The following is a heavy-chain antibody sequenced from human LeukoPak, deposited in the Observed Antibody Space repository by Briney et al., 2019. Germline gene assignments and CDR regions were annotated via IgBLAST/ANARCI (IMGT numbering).Heavy chain of an antibody. CDR2: INHSGST. CDR1: GGSISSSSYY. V-gene: IGHV4-39*07. Sequence: SETLSLICTVSGGSISSSSYYWGWIRQPPGKGLEWIGEINHSGSTNYNPSLKSRVTISVDTSKNQFSLKLSSVTAADTAVYYCARAHYSGYLDYWGQGTLVTVSS. J-gene: IGHJ4*02. D-gene: IGHD1-26*01. CDR3: ARAHYSGYLDY.